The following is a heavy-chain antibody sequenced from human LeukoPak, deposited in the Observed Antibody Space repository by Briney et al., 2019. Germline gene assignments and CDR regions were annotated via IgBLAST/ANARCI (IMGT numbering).Heavy chain of an antibody. V-gene: IGHV4-34*01. J-gene: IGHJ4*02. D-gene: IGHD6-19*01. CDR3: VKSGGYGLIDY. Sequence: SETLSLTCAVYGGSFSGYYLGWIRQPPGKGLEWIGNIYYTGSTYYNASLQSRVTISIDMSKNLFSLRLSSVTAADTAMYYCVKSGGYGLIDYWGQGTLVTVSS. CDR1: GGSFSGYY. CDR2: IYYTGST.